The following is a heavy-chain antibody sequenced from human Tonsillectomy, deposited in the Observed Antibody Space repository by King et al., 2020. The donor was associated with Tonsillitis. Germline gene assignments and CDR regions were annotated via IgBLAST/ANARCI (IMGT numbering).Heavy chain of an antibody. CDR3: ARASPGYDILTGYYLADY. Sequence: VQLVESGAEVKKPGASVKVSCTASGYTFTSYGISWVRQAPGQGLEWMGWISAYNGNTNYAQILQGRVTTTTDTSTSTAYMELRSLRSDDTAVYYCARASPGYDILTGYYLADYWGQGTLVTVSS. CDR1: GYTFTSYG. CDR2: ISAYNGNT. J-gene: IGHJ4*02. D-gene: IGHD3-9*01. V-gene: IGHV1-18*01.